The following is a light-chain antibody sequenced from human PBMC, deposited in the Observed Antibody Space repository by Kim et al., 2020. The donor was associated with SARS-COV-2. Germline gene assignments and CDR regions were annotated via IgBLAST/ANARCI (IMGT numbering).Light chain of an antibody. J-gene: IGKJ5*01. Sequence: STGERATRSCRASQSVSSNLAWYQQKPGQAPRLLIYGASTRATGIPARFSGGGSETEFTLTISSLQSEDFAVYYCQQYNNWPPITFGQGTRLEIK. V-gene: IGKV3-15*01. CDR2: GAS. CDR1: QSVSSN. CDR3: QQYNNWPPIT.